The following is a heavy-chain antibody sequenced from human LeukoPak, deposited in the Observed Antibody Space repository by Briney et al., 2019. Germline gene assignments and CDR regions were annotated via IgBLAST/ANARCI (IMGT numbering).Heavy chain of an antibody. J-gene: IGHJ4*02. CDR2: FSGRGGGT. Sequence: GGSLRLSCAASGFTFSSYAMSWVRQAPGKGLEWLSAFSGRGGGTYYADSVKGRFTISRDDSKNTLYLQMNSLRDEDTAVYYCARDCDFSGYLPHDYWGQGTLVTVSS. D-gene: IGHD5-12*01. CDR3: ARDCDFSGYLPHDY. V-gene: IGHV3-23*01. CDR1: GFTFSSYA.